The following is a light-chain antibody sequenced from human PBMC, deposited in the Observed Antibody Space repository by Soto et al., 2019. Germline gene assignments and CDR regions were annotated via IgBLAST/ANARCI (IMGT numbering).Light chain of an antibody. Sequence: EIVLTQSPGTLSLFPGERATLSCRASQSISSNYLAWYQHKPGQAPRHLIHGASNRATGIPDRFSGAGSGTDFTLTISRLEPEDFAVYYCHQYGSAPAWTFGQGTKVEIK. CDR2: GAS. V-gene: IGKV3-20*01. CDR3: HQYGSAPAWT. J-gene: IGKJ1*01. CDR1: QSISSNY.